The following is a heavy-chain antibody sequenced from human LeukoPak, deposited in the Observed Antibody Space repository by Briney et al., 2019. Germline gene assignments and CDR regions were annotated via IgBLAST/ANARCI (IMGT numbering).Heavy chain of an antibody. J-gene: IGHJ4*02. Sequence: GGSLRLSCAASGFTFSSYAMSWVRQAPGKGLEWVSAISGSGGSTYYADSVKGRFTISRDNSKNTLYLQMNSLRAEDTAVYYCAKGPSDYYDSSGYYLIDYRGQGTLVTVSS. CDR1: GFTFSSYA. CDR3: AKGPSDYYDSSGYYLIDY. CDR2: ISGSGGST. V-gene: IGHV3-23*01. D-gene: IGHD3-22*01.